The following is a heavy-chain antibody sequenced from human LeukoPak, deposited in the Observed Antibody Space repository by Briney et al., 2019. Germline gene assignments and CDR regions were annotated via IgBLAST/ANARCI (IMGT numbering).Heavy chain of an antibody. CDR3: ARKGGPAAPFDS. CDR2: IYHTGNA. J-gene: IGHJ4*02. Sequence: SETLSLTCVVSSYSISSGYFWGWIRQPPGKGLEWIGIIYHTGNAYYNPSLKSRATISVDTSKNQISLNLNSVTAADTAVYYCARKGGPAAPFDSWGQGTLVTVSS. V-gene: IGHV4-38-2*01. D-gene: IGHD2-2*01. CDR1: SYSISSGYF.